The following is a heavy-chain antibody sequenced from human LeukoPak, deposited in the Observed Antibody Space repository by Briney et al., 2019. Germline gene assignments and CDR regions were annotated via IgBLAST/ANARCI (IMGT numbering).Heavy chain of an antibody. CDR3: ARHTRPGYSGYENAFDI. V-gene: IGHV3-33*01. CDR2: IWYDGTNK. J-gene: IGHJ3*02. CDR1: GFTFSSYG. D-gene: IGHD5-12*01. Sequence: PGRSLRLSCAASGFTFSSYGMHWVRQAPGKGLEWVAIIWYDGTNKYYAASVKGRFTVSRDNSKNTLYLQMNSLRAEDTAVYYCARHTRPGYSGYENAFDIWGQGTMVTVSS.